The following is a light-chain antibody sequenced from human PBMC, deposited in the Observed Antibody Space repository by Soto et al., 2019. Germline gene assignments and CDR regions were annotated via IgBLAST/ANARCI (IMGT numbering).Light chain of an antibody. CDR2: AAS. CDR3: KKYNSAPLT. CDR1: QGISTY. V-gene: IGKV1-27*01. J-gene: IGKJ3*01. Sequence: DIQMTQSPSSLSASVGDSVTITCRASQGISTYLVWYQQKPGKVPKLLIYAASTLQSGVPSRFSGSGSGTEFTLTITSLQPEDVATYYCKKYNSAPLTFGPGTKVDIK.